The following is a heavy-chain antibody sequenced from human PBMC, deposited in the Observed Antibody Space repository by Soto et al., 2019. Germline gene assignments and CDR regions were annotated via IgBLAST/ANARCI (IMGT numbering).Heavy chain of an antibody. D-gene: IGHD5-18*01. CDR1: GGSISSYY. J-gene: IGHJ4*02. Sequence: SETLSLTRTVSGGSISSYYWSWIRQPAGKGLEWIGRMFTAGNIAYNPSLKSRVTMSLDTSENQFSLNLRSVTAADTAVYYCARDPGTGLGLTWGQGTLVTVSS. CDR2: MFTAGNI. V-gene: IGHV4-4*07. CDR3: ARDPGTGLGLT.